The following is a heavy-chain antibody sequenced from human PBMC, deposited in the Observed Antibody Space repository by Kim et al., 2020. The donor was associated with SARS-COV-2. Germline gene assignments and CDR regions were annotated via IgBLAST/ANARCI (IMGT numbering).Heavy chain of an antibody. D-gene: IGHD3-10*01. CDR1: GFTFDDYA. V-gene: IGHV3-43*02. Sequence: GGSLRLSCAASGFTFDDYAIHWVRQAPGKGLEWVSLISGDGFLKYYADSVKGRFTISRDNHKNSLFLQMNSLTTEDTAFYYCAKDNMVRGEKCIDVWGQGTSLNVSS. J-gene: IGHJ6*02. CDR2: ISGDGFLK. CDR3: AKDNMVRGEKCIDV.